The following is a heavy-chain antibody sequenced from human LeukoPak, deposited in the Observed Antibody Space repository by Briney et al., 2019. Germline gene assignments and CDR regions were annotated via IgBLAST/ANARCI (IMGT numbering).Heavy chain of an antibody. D-gene: IGHD6-19*01. CDR1: GGSISSYY. CDR3: ARNAGEYSSGWFDY. Sequence: SETLSLTCTVSGGSISSYYWSWIRQPPGKGLEWLGYIYYSGSTNYNPSLKSRVTISVDTSKNQFSLKLSSVTAADTAVYYCARNAGEYSSGWFDYWGQGTLVTVSS. J-gene: IGHJ4*02. CDR2: IYYSGST. V-gene: IGHV4-59*01.